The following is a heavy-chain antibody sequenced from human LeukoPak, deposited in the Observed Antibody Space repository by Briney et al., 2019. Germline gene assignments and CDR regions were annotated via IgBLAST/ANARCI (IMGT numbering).Heavy chain of an antibody. D-gene: IGHD3-10*01. J-gene: IGHJ5*02. CDR2: IYHSGST. CDR3: AKFEPGRWFDP. Sequence: SETLSLTCTVSGYSISSGYYWGWIRQPPGKGLEWIRSIYHSGSTYYNPSLKSRVTISVDTSKNQFSLKLSSVTAADTAVYYCAKFEPGRWFDPWGQGTLVTVSS. CDR1: GYSISSGYY. V-gene: IGHV4-38-2*02.